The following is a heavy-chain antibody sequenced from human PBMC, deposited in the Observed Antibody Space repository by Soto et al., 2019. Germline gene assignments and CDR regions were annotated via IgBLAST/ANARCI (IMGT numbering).Heavy chain of an antibody. CDR2: MNPKSSNR. V-gene: IGHV1-8*01. J-gene: IGHJ4*02. CDR3: ARGRDKKCEPPRSPDY. CDR1: GYTFTNYD. D-gene: IGHD2-15*01. Sequence: QVQLVQSGAELKAPGASMKVSCKASGYTFTNYDITWVRQISGHGLEWMGWMNPKSSNRGYAQKFQGRITMSTDTSISTAYMELSSLTSEDTALYYCARGRDKKCEPPRSPDYWGQGTLVTVSS.